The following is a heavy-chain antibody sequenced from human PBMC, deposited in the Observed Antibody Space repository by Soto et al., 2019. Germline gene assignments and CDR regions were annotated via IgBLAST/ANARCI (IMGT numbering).Heavy chain of an antibody. CDR3: ARHRSPSPDY. V-gene: IGHV3-48*03. CDR2: ISQGSTTI. J-gene: IGHJ4*02. CDR1: GFIFSSYE. Sequence: GGSLRLSCVASGFIFSSYEMNWVRQAPGKGLEWISYISQGSTTIYYADSVKGRFTISRDNAKNSLSLQMSGLRVEDTATYYCARHRSPSPDYWGQGTLVTVSS.